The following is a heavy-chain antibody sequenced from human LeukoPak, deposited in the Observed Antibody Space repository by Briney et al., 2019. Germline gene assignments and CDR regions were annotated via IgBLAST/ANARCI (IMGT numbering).Heavy chain of an antibody. D-gene: IGHD1-26*01. CDR3: ARDIGSFYVAY. J-gene: IGHJ4*02. CDR2: INPDSGGT. Sequence: ASVKVSCKASGYTFTGHYMHWVRQAPGQGLEWVGWINPDSGGTNYAQKFQGRVTMTRDTSISTAYIELSRLRSDDAAVYYCARDIGSFYVAYWGQGTLVTVSS. CDR1: GYTFTGHY. V-gene: IGHV1-2*02.